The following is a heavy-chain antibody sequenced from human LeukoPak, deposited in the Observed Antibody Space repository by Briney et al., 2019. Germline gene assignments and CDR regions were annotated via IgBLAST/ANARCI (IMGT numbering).Heavy chain of an antibody. CDR2: ISSSGSTI. CDR1: GFTFSSCA. Sequence: GGSLRLSCAASGFTFSSCAMNWVRQAPGKGLEWVSYISSSGSTIYYADSVKGRFTISRDNAKNSLYLQINSLRAEDTAVYYCAELGITMIGGVWGKGTTVTISS. CDR3: AELGITMIGGV. V-gene: IGHV3-48*03. J-gene: IGHJ6*04. D-gene: IGHD3-10*02.